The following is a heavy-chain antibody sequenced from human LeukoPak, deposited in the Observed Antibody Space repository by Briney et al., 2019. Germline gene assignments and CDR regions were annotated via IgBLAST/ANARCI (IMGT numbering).Heavy chain of an antibody. CDR2: IRYDGSNK. CDR3: ARDLVADYYDSSGYLGENWFDP. Sequence: GGSLRLSCAASGFTFSSYGMHWVRQAPGKGLEWVAFIRYDGSNKYYADSVKGRFTISRDNSKNTLYLQMNSLRAEDTAVYYCARDLVADYYDSSGYLGENWFDPWGQGTLVTVSS. CDR1: GFTFSSYG. D-gene: IGHD3-22*01. V-gene: IGHV3-30*02. J-gene: IGHJ5*02.